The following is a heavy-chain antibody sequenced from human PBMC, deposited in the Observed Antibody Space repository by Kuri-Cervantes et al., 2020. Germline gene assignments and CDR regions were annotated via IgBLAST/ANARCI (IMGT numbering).Heavy chain of an antibody. D-gene: IGHD6-19*01. J-gene: IGHJ4*02. V-gene: IGHV4-38-2*01. CDR3: ARGLAIAVTGRESFDY. CDR2: IYHSGST. Sequence: GSLRLSCAVSGYSISSGYYWGWIRQPPGKGLEWIGSIYHSGSTYYNPSLKSRVTISVDTSKNQFSLKLSSVTAADTAVYYCARGLAIAVTGRESFDYWGQGTLVTVSS. CDR1: GYSISSGYY.